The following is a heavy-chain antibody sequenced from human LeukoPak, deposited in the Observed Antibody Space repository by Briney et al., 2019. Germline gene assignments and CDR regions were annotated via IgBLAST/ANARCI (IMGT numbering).Heavy chain of an antibody. Sequence: ASVKVSCKASGYTFTGYYMYWVRQAPGQGLEWTGWINPNNGGTNYAQKFQGRVTMTRDTSISTAYMELSRLTSDDTAVYFCARNFGDFWSGNDYNWFDPWGQGTLVTVSS. CDR3: ARNFGDFWSGNDYNWFDP. J-gene: IGHJ5*02. D-gene: IGHD3-3*01. CDR1: GYTFTGYY. CDR2: INPNNGGT. V-gene: IGHV1-2*02.